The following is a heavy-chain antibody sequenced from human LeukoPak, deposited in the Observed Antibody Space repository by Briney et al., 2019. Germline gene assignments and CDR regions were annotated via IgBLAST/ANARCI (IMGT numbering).Heavy chain of an antibody. J-gene: IGHJ5*02. D-gene: IGHD3-3*01. CDR3: ARGRLLEWFDS. CDR1: GGSLTNYY. Sequence: SETLSLTCTVSGGSLTNYYWSWIRQPPGKRLEWIWCISDSGSTNYNPSLKSRVTISVDTSKSQFSLKLSSVSAADTAVYYCARGRLLEWFDSWGQGTLVSVSS. V-gene: IGHV4-59*01. CDR2: ISDSGST.